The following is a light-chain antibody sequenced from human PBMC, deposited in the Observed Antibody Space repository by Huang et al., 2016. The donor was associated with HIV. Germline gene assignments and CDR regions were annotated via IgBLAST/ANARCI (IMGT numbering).Light chain of an antibody. CDR2: DAS. CDR3: QQRSNWPPLT. V-gene: IGKV3-11*01. CDR1: QSVSTY. Sequence: EIVLTQSPATLSLSPGDGATLSCRASQSVSTYLAWYQQKPGQAPRLLIYDASNRATGIPAMFSGSGSGTDFTLTISSLEPDDFALYYCQQRSNWPPLTFGGGTKVEIK. J-gene: IGKJ4*01.